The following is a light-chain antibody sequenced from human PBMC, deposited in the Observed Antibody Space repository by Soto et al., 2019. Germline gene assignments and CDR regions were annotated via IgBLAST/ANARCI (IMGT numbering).Light chain of an antibody. V-gene: IGKV3-11*01. J-gene: IGKJ1*01. CDR2: DAS. CDR3: QQRSNWPWT. Sequence: EIVLTQSPATLSLSPGERATLSFRASQSVSNFLAWYQQKPGQAPRLLISDASNRATGIPGRFSGSGSGTDFSLTSSSLEPEDFAVYSCQQRSNWPWTFGKGTKVEIK. CDR1: QSVSNF.